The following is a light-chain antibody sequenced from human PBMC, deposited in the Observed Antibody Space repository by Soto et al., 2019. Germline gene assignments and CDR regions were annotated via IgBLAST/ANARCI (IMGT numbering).Light chain of an antibody. V-gene: IGKV3-15*01. CDR1: QTLGSN. CDR2: DAA. CDR3: QQYNTWPLS. J-gene: IGKJ4*01. Sequence: ELVMTQSPATLSVSPGERVTLYCRASQTLGSNVAWYQQKPGQAPRLLIYDAATTATGAPARFSGDGSGTEFTLTISSLQSEDCALYYCQQYNTWPLSFGGGTKVEI.